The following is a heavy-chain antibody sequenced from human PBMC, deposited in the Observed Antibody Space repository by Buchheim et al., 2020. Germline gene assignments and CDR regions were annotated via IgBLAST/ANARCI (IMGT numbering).Heavy chain of an antibody. D-gene: IGHD6-13*01. CDR1: GFTFRNNA. CDR2: ISGSGGST. J-gene: IGHJ4*02. CDR3: AKDREGGAAAGIFDY. Sequence: EVQLVESGGGLVQPGMSLRLSCEGSGFTFRNNAMHWVRQAPGKGLEWVSAISGSGGSTYYADSVKGRFTISRDNSKNTLYLQMNSLRAEDTAVYYCAKDREGGAAAGIFDYWGQGTL. V-gene: IGHV3-23*04.